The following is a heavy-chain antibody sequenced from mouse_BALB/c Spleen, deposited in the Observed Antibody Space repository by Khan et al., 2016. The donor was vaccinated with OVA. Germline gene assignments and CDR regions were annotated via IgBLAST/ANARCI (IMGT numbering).Heavy chain of an antibody. J-gene: IGHJ2*01. CDR2: INPTSGYT. CDR1: GYTFTTYW. CDR3: ARDRIDY. Sequence: QMQLEESGTELAKPGASVKMSCKASGYTFTTYWMHWVKQRPGQDLEWIGYINPTSGYTDYNEKFKDKATLSADKSSSTAYMQLSSLTSEDSAVYYCARDRIDYGGQGTTLTVPS. V-gene: IGHV1-7*01.